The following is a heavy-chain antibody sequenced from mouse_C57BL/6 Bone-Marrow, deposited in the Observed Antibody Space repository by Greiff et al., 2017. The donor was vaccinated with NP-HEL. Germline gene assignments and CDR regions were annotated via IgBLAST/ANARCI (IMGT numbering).Heavy chain of an antibody. Sequence: QVQLQQSGAELVRPGTSVKVSCKASGYAFTNYLIEWVKQRPGQGLEWIGVINPGSGGTNYNEKFKGKATLTADKSSSTAYMQLSSLTSEDSAVYFCARNYGSFPWFAYWGQGTLVTVSA. CDR3: ARNYGSFPWFAY. CDR1: GYAFTNYL. V-gene: IGHV1-54*01. D-gene: IGHD1-1*01. CDR2: INPGSGGT. J-gene: IGHJ3*01.